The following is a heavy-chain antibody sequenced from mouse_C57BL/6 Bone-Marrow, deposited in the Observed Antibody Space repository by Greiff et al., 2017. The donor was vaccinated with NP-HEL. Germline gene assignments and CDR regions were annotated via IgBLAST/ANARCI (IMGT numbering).Heavy chain of an antibody. Sequence: EVQLVESGGDLVKPGGSLKLSCAASGFTFSSYGMSWVRQTPDKRLEWVATISSGGSYTYYPDSVKGRFTISRDNAKNTLYLQMSSLKSEDTAMYYGAREPNYYGSSYTWFAYWGQGTLVTVSA. CDR3: AREPNYYGSSYTWFAY. CDR2: ISSGGSYT. J-gene: IGHJ3*01. D-gene: IGHD1-1*01. V-gene: IGHV5-6*01. CDR1: GFTFSSYG.